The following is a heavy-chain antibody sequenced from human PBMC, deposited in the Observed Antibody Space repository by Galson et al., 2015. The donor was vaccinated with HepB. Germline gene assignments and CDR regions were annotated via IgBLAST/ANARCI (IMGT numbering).Heavy chain of an antibody. CDR1: GFTFSSYD. J-gene: IGHJ2*01. D-gene: IGHD1-1*01. CDR2: ISYDGSNK. Sequence: SLRLSCAASGFTFSSYDMHWVRQAPGRGLEWVAVISYDGSNKYYADSVKGRFTISRDNSKNTLYLQMNSLRAEDTAVYYRAKDRELNLWYFDLWGRGTLVTVSS. V-gene: IGHV3-30*18. CDR3: AKDRELNLWYFDL.